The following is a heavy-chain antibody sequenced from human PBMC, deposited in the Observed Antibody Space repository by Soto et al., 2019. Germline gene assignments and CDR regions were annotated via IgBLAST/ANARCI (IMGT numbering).Heavy chain of an antibody. CDR2: FDPEDGET. CDR1: GYTLTELS. CDR3: ATAYYYDGSVYFPWFDP. D-gene: IGHD3-22*01. J-gene: IGHJ5*02. Sequence: QVQLVQSGAEVKKPGASVKVSCKVSGYTLTELSMPWVRQAPGKGLEWMGGFDPEDGETIYAQKFQGRVTMPEDTSPDTAYMQLSRLRSEDTAVYYCATAYYYDGSVYFPWFDPWGQGTLVTVSS. V-gene: IGHV1-24*01.